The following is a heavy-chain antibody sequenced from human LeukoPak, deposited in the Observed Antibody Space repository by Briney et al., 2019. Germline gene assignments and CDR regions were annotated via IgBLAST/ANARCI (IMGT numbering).Heavy chain of an antibody. V-gene: IGHV4-39*01. J-gene: IGHJ4*02. CDR1: GGSISSSSYY. CDR3: ARQGDMDTFDY. CDR2: IYYSGST. D-gene: IGHD5-18*01. Sequence: SETLSLTCTVSGGSISSSSYYWGWIRQPPGKGLEWIGSIYYSGSTYYNPSLKSRVTISVDTSKNQFSLKLSSVTAADTAVYYCARQGDMDTFDYWGQGTLVTVSS.